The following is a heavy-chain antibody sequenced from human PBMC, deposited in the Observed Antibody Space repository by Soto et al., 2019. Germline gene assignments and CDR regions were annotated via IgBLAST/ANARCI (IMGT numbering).Heavy chain of an antibody. D-gene: IGHD1-26*01. CDR1: GYTFTSFG. V-gene: IGHV1-18*01. Sequence: QVQLVQSGAEVKRPGASVKVSCKTSGYTFTSFGISWVRQAPGQGLEWMGWISAYTGNTNYAQKFRGRVTMTTDTATRTAHMDLRSLRSDDTAVYYCALAEWELPGAHWGQGTLVTVSS. CDR2: ISAYTGNT. J-gene: IGHJ4*02. CDR3: ALAEWELPGAH.